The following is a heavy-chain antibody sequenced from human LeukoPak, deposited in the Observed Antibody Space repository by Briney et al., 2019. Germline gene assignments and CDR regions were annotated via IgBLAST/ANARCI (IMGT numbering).Heavy chain of an antibody. Sequence: PGGSLRLSCSASGFTFSSYGMHWVRQAPGKGLEWVGVIPFDGSNKYYADSVKGRFTVSRDNSKNTLSLQMNSLTTEDTAVYYCASIDYWGQGTLVTVSS. J-gene: IGHJ4*02. V-gene: IGHV3-30*02. CDR1: GFTFSSYG. D-gene: IGHD3-3*02. CDR3: ASIDY. CDR2: IPFDGSNK.